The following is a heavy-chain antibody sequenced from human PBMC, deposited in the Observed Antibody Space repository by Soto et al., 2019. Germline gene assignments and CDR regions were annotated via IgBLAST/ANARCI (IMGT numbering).Heavy chain of an antibody. CDR1: GGSISSYY. D-gene: IGHD6-13*01. V-gene: IGHV4-59*01. Sequence: QVQLQESGPGLVKPSETLSLTCTVSGGSISSYYWSWIRQPPGKGLEWIGYIYYSGSTNYNPSLKSRVTISVDTSKNQFSLKLSSVTAADTAVYYCASQGIAAAGPTFDYWGQGTLVTVSS. J-gene: IGHJ4*02. CDR3: ASQGIAAAGPTFDY. CDR2: IYYSGST.